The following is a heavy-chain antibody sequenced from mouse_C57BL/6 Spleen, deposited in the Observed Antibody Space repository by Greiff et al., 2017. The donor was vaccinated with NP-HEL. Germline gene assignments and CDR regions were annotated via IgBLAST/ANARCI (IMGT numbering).Heavy chain of an antibody. D-gene: IGHD1-1*01. Sequence: QVQLQQSGAELVKPGASVKISCKASGYAFSSYWMNWVKQRPGKGLEWIGQIYPGAGDTNYNGKFKGKATLTADKSSSTAYMQLSSLTSEDSAVYFCARHLYYGSPWFAYWGQGTLVTVSA. CDR2: IYPGAGDT. CDR1: GYAFSSYW. CDR3: ARHLYYGSPWFAY. V-gene: IGHV1-80*01. J-gene: IGHJ3*01.